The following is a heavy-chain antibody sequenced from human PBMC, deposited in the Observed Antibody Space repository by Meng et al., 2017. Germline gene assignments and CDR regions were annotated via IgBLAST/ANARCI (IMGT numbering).Heavy chain of an antibody. Sequence: ASVKVSCKASGYTFTSYDINWVRQATGQGLEWMGWMNPNSGNTGYAQRFQGRVTITRNTSISTAYMELSSLRSEDTAVYYCARGYSYGHTLYPPRYYYYGMDVWGQGTTVTVSS. V-gene: IGHV1-8*03. J-gene: IGHJ6*02. CDR2: MNPNSGNT. CDR1: GYTFTSYD. D-gene: IGHD5-18*01. CDR3: ARGYSYGHTLYPPRYYYYGMDV.